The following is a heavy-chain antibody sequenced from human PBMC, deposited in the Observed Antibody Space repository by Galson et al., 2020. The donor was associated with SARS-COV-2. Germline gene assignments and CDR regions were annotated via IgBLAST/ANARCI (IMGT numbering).Heavy chain of an antibody. Sequence: GGSLRLSCAASGFTFDDYAMHWVRQAPGKGLEWVSGISWNSGSIGYADSVKGRFTISRDNAKNSLYLQMNSLRAEDTALYYCAKSRGDYDAFDIWGQGTMVTVSS. CDR2: ISWNSGSI. CDR3: AKSRGDYDAFDI. CDR1: GFTFDDYA. J-gene: IGHJ3*02. V-gene: IGHV3-9*01. D-gene: IGHD4-17*01.